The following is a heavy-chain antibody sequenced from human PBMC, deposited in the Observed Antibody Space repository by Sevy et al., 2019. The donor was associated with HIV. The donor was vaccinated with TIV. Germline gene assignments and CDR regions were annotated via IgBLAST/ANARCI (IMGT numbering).Heavy chain of an antibody. D-gene: IGHD3-10*01. J-gene: IGHJ5*02. CDR1: GGSISSYY. CDR2: INYSGST. V-gene: IGHV4-59*01. CDR3: ARDMEGWFDP. Sequence: SETLSLTCTVSGGSISSYYWSWIRQPPGKGLEWFGYINYSGSTNYNPSLKSRVTISVDTSKNQFSLKLSAVTAADTAVYYCARDMEGWFDPWGQGTLVTVSS.